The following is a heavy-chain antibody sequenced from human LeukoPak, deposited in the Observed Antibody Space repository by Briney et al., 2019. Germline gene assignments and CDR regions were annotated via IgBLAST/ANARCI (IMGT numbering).Heavy chain of an antibody. V-gene: IGHV4-34*01. Sequence: SETLSLTCAVYGGPFSGYYWSWLRQPPGKGLEWIGEINHSGSTNYNPSLKSRVTISVDTSKNQFSLKLSSVTAADTAVYYCARRAAAAGRNWFDPWGQGTLVTVSS. CDR3: ARRAAAAGRNWFDP. CDR2: INHSGST. J-gene: IGHJ5*02. D-gene: IGHD6-13*01. CDR1: GGPFSGYY.